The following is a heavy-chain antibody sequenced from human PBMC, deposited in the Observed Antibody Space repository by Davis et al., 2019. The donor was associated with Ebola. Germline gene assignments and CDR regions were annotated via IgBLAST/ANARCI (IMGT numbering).Heavy chain of an antibody. CDR3: ARTSIVGTTTTASDI. D-gene: IGHD1-26*01. Sequence: ASVKVSCKASGYTFTSHGISWVRQAPGQGLEWMGWISAYNGNTNYAQKVQGRVTMTTDTSTGTAYLDLRSLRSDDTAVYFCARTSIVGTTTTASDIWGQGTLVTVSS. CDR2: ISAYNGNT. CDR1: GYTFTSHG. V-gene: IGHV1-18*01. J-gene: IGHJ3*02.